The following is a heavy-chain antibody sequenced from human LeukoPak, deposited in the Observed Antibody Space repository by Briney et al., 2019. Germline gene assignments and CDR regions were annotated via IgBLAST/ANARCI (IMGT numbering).Heavy chain of an antibody. CDR1: GFTFSSYG. D-gene: IGHD5-12*01. J-gene: IGHJ4*02. Sequence: GGSLRLSCAASGFTFSSYGMHWVRQAPGKGLEWVAFIRYDGSNKYYADSVKGRFTISRDNSKNTLYLQMNSLRAEDTAVYYCAKLLSGYDRFDYWGQGALVTVSS. CDR3: AKLLSGYDRFDY. V-gene: IGHV3-30*02. CDR2: IRYDGSNK.